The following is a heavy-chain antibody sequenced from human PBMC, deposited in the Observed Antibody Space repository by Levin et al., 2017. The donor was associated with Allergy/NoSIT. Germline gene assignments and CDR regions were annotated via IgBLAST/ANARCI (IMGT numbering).Heavy chain of an antibody. CDR2: IYSGGST. J-gene: IGHJ3*02. CDR3: ARDAPLYVWGSYRYRSSDAFDI. CDR1: GFTVSSNY. V-gene: IGHV3-66*02. D-gene: IGHD3-16*02. Sequence: SCAASGFTVSSNYMSWVRQAPGKGLEWVSVIYSGGSTYYADSVKGRFTISRDNSKNTLYLQMNSLRAEDTAVYYCARDAPLYVWGSYRYRSSDAFDIWGQGTMVTVSS.